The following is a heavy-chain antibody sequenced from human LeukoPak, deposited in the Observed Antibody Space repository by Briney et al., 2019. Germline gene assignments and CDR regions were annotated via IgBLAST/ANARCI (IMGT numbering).Heavy chain of an antibody. D-gene: IGHD3-10*01. CDR1: GFTFSSYS. Sequence: GGSLRLSCAASGFTFSSYSMNWVRQAPGKGLEWVSSISSSSSYIYYADSVKGRFTISRDNAKNSLYLQMNSLRAEDTAVYYCATDASGITHHAMDVWGQGTTVTVSS. CDR2: ISSSSSYI. J-gene: IGHJ6*02. CDR3: ATDASGITHHAMDV. V-gene: IGHV3-21*01.